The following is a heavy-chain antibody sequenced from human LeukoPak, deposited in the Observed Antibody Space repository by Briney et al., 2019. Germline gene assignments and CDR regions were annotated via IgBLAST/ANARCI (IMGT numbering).Heavy chain of an antibody. CDR1: GYTFTGYY. D-gene: IGHD4-11*01. V-gene: IGHV1-2*06. CDR2: INPNSGGT. Sequence: EASVKVSCKASGYTFTGYYMHWVRQAPGQGLEWMGRINPNSGGTNYAQKFQGRVTMTRDTSISTAYMELSRLRSDDTAVYYCARDWGDYSKSGFDPWAREPWSPSPQ. CDR3: ARDWGDYSKSGFDP. J-gene: IGHJ5*02.